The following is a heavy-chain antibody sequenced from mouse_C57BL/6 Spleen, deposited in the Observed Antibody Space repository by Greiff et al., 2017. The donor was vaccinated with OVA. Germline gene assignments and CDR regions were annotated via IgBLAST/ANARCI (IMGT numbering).Heavy chain of an antibody. J-gene: IGHJ4*01. CDR3: AIHDGYYLH. CDR1: GHTFTSYW. Sequence: QVHVKQPGAELVKPGASVKVSCKASGHTFTSYWMHWVKQRPGQGLEWIGRIHPSDSDTNYNQKFKGKATLTVDKSSSTAYMQLSSLTSEDSAVYYCAIHDGYYLHWGQGTSVTVSS. D-gene: IGHD2-3*01. CDR2: IHPSDSDT. V-gene: IGHV1-74*01.